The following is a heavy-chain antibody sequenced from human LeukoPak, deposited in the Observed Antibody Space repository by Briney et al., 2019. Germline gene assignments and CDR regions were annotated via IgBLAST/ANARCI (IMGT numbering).Heavy chain of an antibody. V-gene: IGHV3-30-3*01. CDR3: ARDRGAAAGNFDY. D-gene: IGHD6-13*01. CDR1: GFTFSSYA. CDR2: ISYDGSNK. J-gene: IGHJ4*02. Sequence: GGSLRLSCAASGFTFSSYAMHWVRQAPGKGLEWVAVISYDGSNKYYADSVKGRFTISRDNSKNTLYLQMNSLRAEDTAVYYCARDRGAAAGNFDYWGQGTLVTVSS.